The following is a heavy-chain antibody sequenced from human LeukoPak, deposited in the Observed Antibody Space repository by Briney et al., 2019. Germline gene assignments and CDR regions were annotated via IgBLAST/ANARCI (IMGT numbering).Heavy chain of an antibody. J-gene: IGHJ4*02. CDR2: IYYSGST. V-gene: IGHV4-31*03. CDR1: GGSISSGGYY. D-gene: IGHD3-10*01. Sequence: SQTLSLTCTVSGGSISSGGYYWSWIRQHPGKGLEWIGYIYYSGSTYYNPSLKSRVTISVDTSKNQFSLKLSSVTAADTAVYYCARVGSRGSGSYYSDYWGQGTLVTVSS. CDR3: ARVGSRGSGSYYSDY.